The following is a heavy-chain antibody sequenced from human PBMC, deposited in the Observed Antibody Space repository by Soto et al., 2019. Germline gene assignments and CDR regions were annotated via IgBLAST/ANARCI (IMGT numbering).Heavy chain of an antibody. CDR1: GFTFSSYS. D-gene: IGHD3-10*01. CDR3: ARDPPSYYYDSGRSEYFQH. CDR2: ISSSGRII. J-gene: IGHJ1*01. V-gene: IGHV3-48*02. Sequence: GGSLRLSCAASGFTFSSYSMNWVRQAPGKGLEWVSYISSSGRIIYYADSVKGRFTISRDNAKNSLYLQMNSLRDEDTAVYYCARDPPSYYYDSGRSEYFQHWGQGALVTVSS.